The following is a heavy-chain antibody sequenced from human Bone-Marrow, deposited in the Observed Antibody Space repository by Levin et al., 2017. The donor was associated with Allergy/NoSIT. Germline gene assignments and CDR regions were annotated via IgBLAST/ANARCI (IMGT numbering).Heavy chain of an antibody. Sequence: ASVKVSCKASGGTFSSYAISWVRQAPGQGLEWMGGIIPIFGTANYAQKFQGRVTITADKSTSTAYMELSSLRSEDTAVYYCARVTEELSLYGTFDSWGQGTMVTVSS. V-gene: IGHV1-69*06. CDR1: GGTFSSYA. CDR2: IIPIFGTA. J-gene: IGHJ3*02. D-gene: IGHD3-16*02. CDR3: ARVTEELSLYGTFDS.